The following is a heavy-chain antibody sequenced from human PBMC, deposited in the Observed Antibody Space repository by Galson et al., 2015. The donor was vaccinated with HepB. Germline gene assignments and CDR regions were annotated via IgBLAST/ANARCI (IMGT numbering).Heavy chain of an antibody. V-gene: IGHV1-3*01. J-gene: IGHJ3*02. D-gene: IGHD2-21*02. CDR1: GYTFTSYA. CDR3: ARVIVVVTAYAFDI. Sequence: CKASGYTFTSYAMHWVRQAPGQRLEWMGWINAGNGNTKYSQKFQGRVTITRDTSAGTAYMELSSLRSEDTAVYYCARVIVVVTAYAFDIWGQGTMVTVSS. CDR2: INAGNGNT.